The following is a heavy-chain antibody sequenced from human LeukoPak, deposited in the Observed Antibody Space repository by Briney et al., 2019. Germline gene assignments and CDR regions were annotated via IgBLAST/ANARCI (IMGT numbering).Heavy chain of an antibody. J-gene: IGHJ4*02. D-gene: IGHD4-17*01. CDR1: GFTFSSYS. CDR3: ARFSVTTPRYFDY. CDR2: LSSSSSYI. V-gene: IGHV3-21*01. Sequence: GGSLRLSCAASGFTFSSYSMNWVRQAPGKGLEWVSSLSSSSSYIYYADSVKGRFTISRDNAKNSLYLQMNSLRAEDTAVYYCARFSVTTPRYFDYWGQGTLVTVSS.